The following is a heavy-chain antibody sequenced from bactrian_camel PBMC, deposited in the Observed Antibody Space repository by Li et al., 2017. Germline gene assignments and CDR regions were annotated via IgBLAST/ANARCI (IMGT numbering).Heavy chain of an antibody. V-gene: IGHV3S1*01. D-gene: IGHD1*01. Sequence: HVQLVESGGGSVQAGGSLRLSCAASGFVFSNSWMSWLRQAPGKGLEWVSDISYDPDITAYADSVKGRFIISRDNARNTLYLQMNSLKTEDTATYYCATVKIGWGQGTQVTVS. CDR1: GFVFSNSW. CDR2: ISYDPDIT. J-gene: IGHJ4*01. CDR3: ATVKIG.